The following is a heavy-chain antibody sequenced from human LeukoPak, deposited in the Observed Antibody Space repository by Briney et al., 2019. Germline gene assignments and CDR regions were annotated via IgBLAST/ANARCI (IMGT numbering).Heavy chain of an antibody. D-gene: IGHD4-17*01. CDR3: ARDAETHYGYYYYYMDV. J-gene: IGHJ6*03. Sequence: PSQTLSLTCTVSGGSISSGGYYWSWIRQHPGKGLEWIGYIYYSGSTYYNPSLKSRVTISVDTSKNQFSLKLSSVTAADTAVYYCARDAETHYGYYYYYMDVWGKGTTVTVSS. V-gene: IGHV4-31*03. CDR2: IYYSGST. CDR1: GGSISSGGYY.